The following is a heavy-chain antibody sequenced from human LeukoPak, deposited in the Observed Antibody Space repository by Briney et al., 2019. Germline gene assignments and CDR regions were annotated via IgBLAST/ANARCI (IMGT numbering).Heavy chain of an antibody. Sequence: AGGSLRLSCAASGFTFSSYSMNWVRQAPGKGLEWVSSISSSSSYIYYADSVKGRFTISRDNAKNSLYLQMNSLRAEDTAVYYCARDLAAAGGALYWGQGTLVTASS. CDR2: ISSSSSYI. CDR3: ARDLAAAGGALY. V-gene: IGHV3-21*01. CDR1: GFTFSSYS. J-gene: IGHJ4*02. D-gene: IGHD6-13*01.